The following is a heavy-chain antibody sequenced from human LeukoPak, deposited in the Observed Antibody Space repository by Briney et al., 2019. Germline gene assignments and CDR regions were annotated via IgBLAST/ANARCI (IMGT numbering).Heavy chain of an antibody. CDR3: AKDPSFRPGYFDY. V-gene: IGHV3-48*03. J-gene: IGHJ4*02. CDR1: GFTFSSYE. Sequence: GGSLRLSCASSGFTFSSYEMNWVRQAPGKGLQWVSYISSSGSTIYYADSVKGRFTISRDNSKNTLYLQMNTLRAEDTAVYYCAKDPSFRPGYFDYWGQGTLVTVSS. CDR2: ISSSGSTI.